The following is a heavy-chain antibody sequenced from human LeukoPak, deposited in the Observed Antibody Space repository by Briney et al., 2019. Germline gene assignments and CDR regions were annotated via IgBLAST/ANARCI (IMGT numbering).Heavy chain of an antibody. D-gene: IGHD6-19*01. V-gene: IGHV4-4*07. CDR3: ARDLAGKGYFDP. Sequence: SETLSLTCTVSGGSISSYYWSWIRQPAGKGREWIGRIYTSGSTNYNPSLKRRVNLSVDTSKNQFSLKLSSVSAADTAVYYCARDLAGKGYFDPWGQGTLVTVSS. CDR2: IYTSGST. CDR1: GGSISSYY. J-gene: IGHJ4*02.